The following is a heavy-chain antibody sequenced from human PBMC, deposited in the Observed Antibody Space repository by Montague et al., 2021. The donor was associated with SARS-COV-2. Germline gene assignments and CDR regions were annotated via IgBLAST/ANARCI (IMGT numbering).Heavy chain of an antibody. CDR1: GGSFSGYY. CDR3: AGLTLGYCSSTSCYSDWFDP. D-gene: IGHD2-2*02. V-gene: IGHV4-34*01. Sequence: ETLSLTCAVYGGSFSGYYWSWIRQPPGKGLEWIGEINRSGSTNYNPSLKSRVTISVDASKNQFSLKLSSVTAADTAVYYCAGLTLGYCSSTSCYSDWFDPWGQGTLVTVSS. CDR2: INRSGST. J-gene: IGHJ5*02.